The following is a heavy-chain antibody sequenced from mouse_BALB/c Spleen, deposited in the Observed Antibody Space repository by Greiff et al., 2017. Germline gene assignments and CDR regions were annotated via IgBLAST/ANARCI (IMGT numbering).Heavy chain of an antibody. J-gene: IGHJ2*01. CDR1: GFTFSSYA. Sequence: EVKLMESGGGLVKPGGSLKLSCAASGFTFSSYAMSWVRQTPEKRLEWVATISSGGSYTYYPDSVKGRFTISRDNAKNTLYLQMSSLRSEDTAMYYCARQDYDYIDYWGQGTTLTVSS. CDR2: ISSGGSYT. CDR3: ARQDYDYIDY. V-gene: IGHV5-9-3*01. D-gene: IGHD2-4*01.